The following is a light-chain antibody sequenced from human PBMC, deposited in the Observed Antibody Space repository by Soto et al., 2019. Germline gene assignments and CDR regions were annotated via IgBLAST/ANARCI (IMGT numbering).Light chain of an antibody. J-gene: IGKJ2*01. V-gene: IGKV1-5*01. Sequence: DIQMTQSPSTLSGSVGDRVTITCRASQTISSWLAWYQQKPGRPPKLLIYDVSFLESGVPSRFSGSGSGTDFNLTISSLRPDDFATFYCQQYKVYPYTFGQGTRLDIQ. CDR2: DVS. CDR1: QTISSW. CDR3: QQYKVYPYT.